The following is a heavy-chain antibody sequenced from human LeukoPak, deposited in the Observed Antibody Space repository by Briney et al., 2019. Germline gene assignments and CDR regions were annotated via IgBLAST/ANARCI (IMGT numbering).Heavy chain of an antibody. D-gene: IGHD3-10*01. CDR1: GFTFSNYA. J-gene: IGHJ4*02. CDR3: VKGFVHPTYYFDY. CDR2: ITGSGDGT. V-gene: IGHV3-23*01. Sequence: GGSLRLSCAASGFTFSNYAMMWVRQAPGKRLEWVSSITGSGDGTYYADSVRGRFTISRDNSENTLYLQLNSLRAEDTAVYFCVKGFVHPTYYFDYGGQGTLVTVSS.